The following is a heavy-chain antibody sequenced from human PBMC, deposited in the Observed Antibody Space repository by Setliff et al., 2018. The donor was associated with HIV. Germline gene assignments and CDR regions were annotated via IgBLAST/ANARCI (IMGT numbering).Heavy chain of an antibody. CDR1: GGTFSSYA. D-gene: IGHD5-12*01. J-gene: IGHJ3*02. Sequence: GASVKVSCKASGGTFSSYAIHWVRQAPGQRPEWMGWIHTGTGDTKYSQKFQGRVTITRDTSASTAYMDLNSLRSEDTAVYYCARDPCLVHTITCSLDIWGQGTMVTVSS. V-gene: IGHV1-3*04. CDR2: IHTGTGDT. CDR3: ARDPCLVHTITCSLDI.